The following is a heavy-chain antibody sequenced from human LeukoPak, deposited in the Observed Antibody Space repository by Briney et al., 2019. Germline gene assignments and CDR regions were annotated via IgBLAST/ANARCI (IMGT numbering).Heavy chain of an antibody. Sequence: SETLSLTCTLSGGSISSYYWRWIRQPPGKGLEWIGYIYYSGSTNYNPSLKSRVTISVDTSKNQFSLKLSSVTAADTAVYYCARRARGYFDYWGQGTLVTVSS. V-gene: IGHV4-59*08. J-gene: IGHJ4*02. CDR3: ARRARGYFDY. CDR1: GGSISSYY. CDR2: IYYSGST. D-gene: IGHD1-26*01.